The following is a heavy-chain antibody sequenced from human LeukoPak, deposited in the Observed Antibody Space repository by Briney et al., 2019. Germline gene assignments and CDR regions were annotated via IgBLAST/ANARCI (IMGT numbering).Heavy chain of an antibody. J-gene: IGHJ4*02. V-gene: IGHV3-30*04. Sequence: GGSLRLSCAASGFTFSSYAMHWVRQAPGKGLEWVAVISYDGSNKYYADSVKGRFTISRDNSKNTLYLQMSSLRAEDTAVYYCARDRFDVDIVATITTALYYFDYWGQGTLVTVSS. CDR3: ARDRFDVDIVATITTALYYFDY. D-gene: IGHD5-12*01. CDR2: ISYDGSNK. CDR1: GFTFSSYA.